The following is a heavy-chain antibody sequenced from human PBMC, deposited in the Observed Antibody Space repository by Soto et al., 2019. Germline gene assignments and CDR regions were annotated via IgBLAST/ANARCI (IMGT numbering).Heavy chain of an antibody. Sequence: SETLSLTCAVYGGSFSGYYWSWIRQPPGKGLEWIGEINHSGSTNYNPSLKSRVTISVDTSRNQFSLKLNSVTAADTAVYYCARGPKGEVGGTWYYYAMDVWGQGTTVTVSS. CDR1: GGSFSGYY. CDR2: INHSGST. V-gene: IGHV4-34*01. CDR3: ARGPKGEVGGTWYYYAMDV. J-gene: IGHJ6*02. D-gene: IGHD1-26*01.